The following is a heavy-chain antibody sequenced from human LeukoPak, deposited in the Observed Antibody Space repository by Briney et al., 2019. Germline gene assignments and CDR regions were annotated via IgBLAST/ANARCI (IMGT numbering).Heavy chain of an antibody. Sequence: GGSLRLSCVASGFTFSDYDMHWVRQDPGKGLEWVASMRNDGSQIYYADSVKGRFTISRDNAKNSLYLQMNSLRAEDTAMYYCARDRDDYVWGTYRDYWGQGTLVTVSS. CDR3: ARDRDDYVWGTYRDY. V-gene: IGHV3-30*02. J-gene: IGHJ4*02. CDR1: GFTFSDYD. CDR2: MRNDGSQI. D-gene: IGHD3-16*02.